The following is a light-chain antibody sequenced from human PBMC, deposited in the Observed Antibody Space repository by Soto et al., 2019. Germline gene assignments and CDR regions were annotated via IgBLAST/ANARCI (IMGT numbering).Light chain of an antibody. V-gene: IGKV3-11*01. CDR1: QSVGSY. Sequence: EIVLTQSPATLSLSPGERATLSCRASQSVGSYLAWYQQKPGQPPRLLIYDASNRATGIPARFSGSGSGTDLTLTISSLEPEDCAVYYCKQCSNWPRTFGQGTKLEIK. CDR3: KQCSNWPRT. CDR2: DAS. J-gene: IGKJ2*01.